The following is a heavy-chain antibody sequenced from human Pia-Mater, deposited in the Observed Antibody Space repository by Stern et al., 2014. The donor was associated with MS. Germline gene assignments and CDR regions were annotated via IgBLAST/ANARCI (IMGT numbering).Heavy chain of an antibody. D-gene: IGHD2/OR15-2a*01. V-gene: IGHV3-30*18. J-gene: IGHJ5*02. CDR3: AKDRQYLTYFFDH. Sequence: QLVQSGGGVVQPGRPLRLSWVASGFTLGSCAMHWVRQAPGKGLEWVAGVSYDGSNKYYADSVKGRFTISRDNSQNTLYMQMSSLRPEDTAVYYCAKDRQYLTYFFDHWGQGSLVTVSS. CDR1: GFTLGSCA. CDR2: VSYDGSNK.